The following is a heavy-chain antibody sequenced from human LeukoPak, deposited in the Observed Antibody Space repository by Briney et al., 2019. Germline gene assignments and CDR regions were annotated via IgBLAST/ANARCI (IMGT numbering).Heavy chain of an antibody. CDR2: INPSTGGT. D-gene: IGHD4-17*01. CDR3: ARSSPVTIRGGWYFDL. CDR1: GYTFTNYN. Sequence: ASVKVSCKASGYTFTNYNLHWVRQAPGQGLEWMGVINPSTGGTGYAHKFQDRVTMTRDTSTSTVYMELSSLESDDTVVYYCARSSPVTIRGGWYFDLWGRGTLVTVSS. V-gene: IGHV1-46*01. J-gene: IGHJ2*01.